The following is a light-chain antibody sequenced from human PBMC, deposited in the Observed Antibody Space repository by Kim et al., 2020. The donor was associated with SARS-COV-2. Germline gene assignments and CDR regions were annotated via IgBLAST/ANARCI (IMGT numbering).Light chain of an antibody. Sequence: EIVMTQSPATLSVSPGERATLSCRASQSVNSNLAWYQQKPGQAPRLLIYGTSTRATGFPARFTGSGSETEFTLTISSLQSEDFAIYYCQQCNNWPYTFGQGTKLEI. V-gene: IGKV3-15*01. CDR2: GTS. CDR1: QSVNSN. J-gene: IGKJ2*01. CDR3: QQCNNWPYT.